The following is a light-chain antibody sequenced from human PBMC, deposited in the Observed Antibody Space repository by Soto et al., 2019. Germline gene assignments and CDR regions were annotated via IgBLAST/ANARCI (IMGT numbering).Light chain of an antibody. V-gene: IGKV3-20*01. Sequence: EIVLTQSPGTLFLSPGETATLSCRASQSVSNSSLAWYQQKPGQAPRLLIYGASSRATGIPDRFSGSGSGTDFTLTISRLEPEDFAVYFCQHFGSSPGYTFGQGTKLQIK. J-gene: IGKJ2*01. CDR1: QSVSNSS. CDR2: GAS. CDR3: QHFGSSPGYT.